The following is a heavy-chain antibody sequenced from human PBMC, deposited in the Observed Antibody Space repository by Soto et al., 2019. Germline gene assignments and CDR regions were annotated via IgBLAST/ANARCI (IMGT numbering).Heavy chain of an antibody. V-gene: IGHV3-23*01. J-gene: IGHJ4*02. CDR1: GFFFSSYT. Sequence: EVQLLESGGGLVQPGGSLRLSCVGSGFFFSSYTMTWVRQAPGKGLEWVSSFSATSENTYYADSVRGRFTISRDNSKNTLFLQMNSLPAEDTAMYYCAKARDQQWVRLPFDYWCQGILVIVSS. CDR2: FSATSENT. D-gene: IGHD6-19*01. CDR3: AKARDQQWVRLPFDY.